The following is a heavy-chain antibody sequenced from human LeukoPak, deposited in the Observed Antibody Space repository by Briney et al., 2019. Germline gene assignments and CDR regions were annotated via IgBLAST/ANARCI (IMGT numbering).Heavy chain of an antibody. J-gene: IGHJ4*02. D-gene: IGHD3-22*01. V-gene: IGHV6-1*01. CDR2: TYYRSKGYN. Sequence: SQTLSLTCAISGDSVSSNSAAWNWIRHSPSRGLEWQGRTYYRSKGYNDYAVSVKSRTTTNPDTSKNQSSLQLNPLTPQDTAAYSCAKETPGTGNSSGYYYVGFDYWGQGTLVTVSS. CDR1: GDSVSSNSAA. CDR3: AKETPGTGNSSGYYYVGFDY.